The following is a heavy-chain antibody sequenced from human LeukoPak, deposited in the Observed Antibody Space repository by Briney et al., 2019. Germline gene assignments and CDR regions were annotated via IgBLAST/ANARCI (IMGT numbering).Heavy chain of an antibody. J-gene: IGHJ5*02. D-gene: IGHD4-23*01. CDR3: ARSWVASPPMGWLDP. Sequence: SGGSLRLSCAASGFTFSSYSMNWVRQAPGKGLEWVSSISSSSSYIYYADSVKGRFTISRDNAKNSLYLQMSSLRAEDTAVYYCARSWVASPPMGWLDPWGQGTLVTVSS. CDR1: GFTFSSYS. V-gene: IGHV3-21*01. CDR2: ISSSSSYI.